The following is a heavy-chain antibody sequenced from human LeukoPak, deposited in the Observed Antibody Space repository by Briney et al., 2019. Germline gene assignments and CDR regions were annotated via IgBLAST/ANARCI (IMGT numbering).Heavy chain of an antibody. J-gene: IGHJ5*02. Sequence: SVKVSCKASGFTFPSSAMQWVRQARGQRLEWIGWIVVGSDNANYAQKFQERLTITRDMSTSTAYMELSSLRSDDTAVYYCVADPYYDASGPPRWFDPWGQGTLVTVSS. V-gene: IGHV1-58*02. D-gene: IGHD3-22*01. CDR3: VADPYYDASGPPRWFDP. CDR2: IVVGSDNA. CDR1: GFTFPSSA.